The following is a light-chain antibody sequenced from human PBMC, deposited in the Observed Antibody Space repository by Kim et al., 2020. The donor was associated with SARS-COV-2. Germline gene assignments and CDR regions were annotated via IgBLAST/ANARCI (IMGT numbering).Light chain of an antibody. V-gene: IGKV3-11*01. CDR1: QSINNY. Sequence: EIVLTQSPATLTLSPGERATLSCRASQSINNYLAWYQQKPGQAPRLLIYDASNRATGIPARFSGSGSGTDFTLTISSLEPEDFAVYYCQQRSNWPPFTFGGGTKVDIK. CDR3: QQRSNWPPFT. J-gene: IGKJ4*01. CDR2: DAS.